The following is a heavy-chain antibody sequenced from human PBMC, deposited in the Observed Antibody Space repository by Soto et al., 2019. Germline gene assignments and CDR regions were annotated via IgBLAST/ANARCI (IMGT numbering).Heavy chain of an antibody. D-gene: IGHD2-2*01. CDR2: IDPTDSHP. J-gene: IGHJ6*02. CDR1: GYSFTNYW. V-gene: IGHV5-10-1*01. CDR3: TRGGTTLPLDV. Sequence: GESLKISCEASGYSFTNYWVNWVRQMPGKGLEWMGRIDPTDSHPNYSPSFQGHVTVSVDRSISTAYLQWSSLKASDSAVYYCTRGGTTLPLDVWGQGTTVTVSS.